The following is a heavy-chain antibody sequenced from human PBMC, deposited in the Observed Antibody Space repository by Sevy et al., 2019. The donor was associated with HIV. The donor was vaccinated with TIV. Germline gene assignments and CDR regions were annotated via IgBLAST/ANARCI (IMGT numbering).Heavy chain of an antibody. V-gene: IGHV3-23*01. CDR1: GFTFSIYA. D-gene: IGHD3-22*01. J-gene: IGHJ4*02. Sequence: GGSLRLSCAASGFTFSIYAMSWVRQAPGKGLDWVSGISGSVGSTYYADSVKGRFTISSDNSKNTLYLQMNSLRAEDTAVYYCAKDQLYDTSFFDYWGQGTLVTVSS. CDR3: AKDQLYDTSFFDY. CDR2: ISGSVGST.